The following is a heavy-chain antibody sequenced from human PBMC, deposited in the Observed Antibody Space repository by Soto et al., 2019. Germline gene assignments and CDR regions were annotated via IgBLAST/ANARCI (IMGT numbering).Heavy chain of an antibody. D-gene: IGHD5-18*01. J-gene: IGHJ4*02. CDR3: ARGGRNTAAAY. CDR2: ISAYNGNT. V-gene: IGHV1-18*01. Sequence: QVQLVQSGAEVKKPGASVKVSCKASGYTFTSYGISWVRQAPGQGLEYMGWISAYNGNTNYAQNLQGRVTMTTDTPTSTADMELRSLRPDDEAVYYCARGGRNTAAAYWGQGTLVTVSS. CDR1: GYTFTSYG.